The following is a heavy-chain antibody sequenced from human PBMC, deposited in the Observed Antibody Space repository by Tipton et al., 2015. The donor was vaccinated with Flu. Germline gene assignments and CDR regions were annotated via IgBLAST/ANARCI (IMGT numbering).Heavy chain of an antibody. CDR2: ISAYNGNT. CDR1: GYTFSNYG. J-gene: IGHJ4*02. D-gene: IGHD2-2*01. CDR3: ARGRGWAMYYFDF. V-gene: IGHV1-18*01. Sequence: QVQLVQSGAEVKKPGASVKVSCKTSGYTFSNYGVTWVRQAPGQGLEWMGWISAYNGNTAYAQILQGRVTMTTDTSTSTAYMELRSLRSDDTAIYYCARGRGWAMYYFDFWGQGTLVTVSS.